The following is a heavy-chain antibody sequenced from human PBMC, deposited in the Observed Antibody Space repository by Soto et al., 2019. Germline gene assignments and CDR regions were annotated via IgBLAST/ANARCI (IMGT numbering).Heavy chain of an antibody. V-gene: IGHV4-59*01. Sequence: PSETLSLTCTVSGGSISSYYWSWIRQPPGKGLEWIGYIYYSGSTNYNPSLKSRVTISVDTSKNQFSLKLSSVTAADTAVYYCARDSDYGDFYFDYGGQGTRVT. CDR2: IYYSGST. CDR3: ARDSDYGDFYFDY. D-gene: IGHD4-17*01. CDR1: GGSISSYY. J-gene: IGHJ4*02.